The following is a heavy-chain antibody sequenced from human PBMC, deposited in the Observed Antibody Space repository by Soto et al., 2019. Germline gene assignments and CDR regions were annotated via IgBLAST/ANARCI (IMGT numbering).Heavy chain of an antibody. Sequence: PGGSLRLSCAASGFIFSSYVMYWVRQAPGKGLEWVAVISYDGSNKYYADSVKGRFTISRDNPKNTLYLQMNSLRAEDTAVYYCARGFVDTASDAFDIWGQGTMVTVSS. CDR2: ISYDGSNK. J-gene: IGHJ3*02. CDR3: ARGFVDTASDAFDI. D-gene: IGHD5-18*01. CDR1: GFIFSSYV. V-gene: IGHV3-30-3*01.